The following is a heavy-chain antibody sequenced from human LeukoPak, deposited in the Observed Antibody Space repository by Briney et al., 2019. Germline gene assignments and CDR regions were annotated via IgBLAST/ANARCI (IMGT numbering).Heavy chain of an antibody. D-gene: IGHD4-17*01. CDR2: ISTSSSYI. CDR3: ARGDSTVTTRTSRRGYYYYYYMDV. J-gene: IGHJ6*03. V-gene: IGHV3-21*01. Sequence: PGGSLRLSCAASGFTFSSYTMNWVRQAPGKGLEWVSSISTSSSYIYYADSMKGRFTISRDNAKNSLYLQMNSLRAEDTAVYYCARGDSTVTTRTSRRGYYYYYYMDVWGKGTTVTISS. CDR1: GFTFSSYT.